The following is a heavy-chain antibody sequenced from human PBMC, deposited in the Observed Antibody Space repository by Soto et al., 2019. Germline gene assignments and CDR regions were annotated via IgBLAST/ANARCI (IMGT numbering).Heavy chain of an antibody. CDR2: INSDGSVS. CDR3: ARGDCVGGTCYSLAGSFYYYMDV. J-gene: IGHJ6*03. D-gene: IGHD2-15*01. CDR1: GFTFSNYW. V-gene: IGHV3-74*02. Sequence: EVQLVESGGGLVQPGGSLRLSCAASGFTFSNYWMYWVRQAPGKGLEWVSRINSDGSVSSYADSVKGRLTFSRDNVKNTLYLQMDSLRAEDTAAYFCARGDCVGGTCYSLAGSFYYYMDVWGKGTTVTVFS.